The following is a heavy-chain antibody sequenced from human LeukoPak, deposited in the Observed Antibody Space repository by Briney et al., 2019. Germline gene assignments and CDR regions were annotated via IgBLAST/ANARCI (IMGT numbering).Heavy chain of an antibody. J-gene: IGHJ4*02. D-gene: IGHD6-13*01. CDR1: GGSFSGYY. V-gene: IGHV4-34*01. CDR3: ARLGYSSSWYDLPYYFDY. Sequence: SETLSLTCAVYGGSFSGYYWSWIRQPPGKGLECIGSIYYSGSTYYNPSLKSRVTISVDTSQNQFSLKLSSVTAADTAVYYCARLGYSSSWYDLPYYFDYWGQGTLVTVSS. CDR2: IYYSGST.